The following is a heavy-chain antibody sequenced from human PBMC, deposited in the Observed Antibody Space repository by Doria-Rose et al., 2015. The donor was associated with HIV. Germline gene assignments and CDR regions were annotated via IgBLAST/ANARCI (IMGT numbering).Heavy chain of an antibody. CDR3: ARIKSSRWYHKYYFDF. D-gene: IGHD6-13*01. Sequence: QVTLKESGPVLVKPAETLTLTCTVSGVSLSSPGMGVSWIRQPPGKALEWLANNSSDDERSYKTSLKSRLTISRGTSKSQVVLTTTDMDPVDTATYYCARIKSSRWYHKYYFDFWGQGTLVIVSA. CDR2: NSSDDER. CDR1: GVSLSSPGMG. J-gene: IGHJ4*02. V-gene: IGHV2-26*01.